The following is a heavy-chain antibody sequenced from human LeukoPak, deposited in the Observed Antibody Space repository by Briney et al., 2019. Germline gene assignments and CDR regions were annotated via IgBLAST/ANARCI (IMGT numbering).Heavy chain of an antibody. CDR3: ARGFRIAHDAFDI. D-gene: IGHD2/OR15-2a*01. J-gene: IGHJ3*02. CDR2: IYSGSST. CDR1: GFTVSSNY. Sequence: GGSLRLSCAASGFTVSSNYMSWVRQAPGKGLEWVSVIYSGSSTYYADSVKGRFTISRDNSKNTLYLQMNSLRAEDTAVYYCARGFRIAHDAFDIWGQGTMVTVSS. V-gene: IGHV3-66*02.